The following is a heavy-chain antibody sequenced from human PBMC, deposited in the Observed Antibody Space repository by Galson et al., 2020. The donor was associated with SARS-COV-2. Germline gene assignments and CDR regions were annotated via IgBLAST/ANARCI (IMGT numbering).Heavy chain of an antibody. Sequence: GGSLRLSCAASGFTFSSYGMHWVRQPPGKGLEWVAFIRYDGSNKYYAYSVKGRFTISRDNSKNTLYLQMNSLRAEDTAVYYGAKDRLGPASLIMIFGVVDPAFDYWGQGTLVTVSS. CDR1: GFTFSSYG. J-gene: IGHJ4*02. CDR3: AKDRLGPASLIMIFGVVDPAFDY. CDR2: IRYDGSNK. V-gene: IGHV3-30*02. D-gene: IGHD3-3*01.